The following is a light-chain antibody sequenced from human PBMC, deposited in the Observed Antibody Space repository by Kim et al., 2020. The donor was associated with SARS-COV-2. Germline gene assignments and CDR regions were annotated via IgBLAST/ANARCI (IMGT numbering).Light chain of an antibody. J-gene: IGLJ2*01. CDR3: QAWDSTTASVV. CDR2: QDS. V-gene: IGLV3-1*01. CDR1: KLGDRY. Sequence: SYELTQPPSVSVSPGQTASITCSGDKLGDRYACWYQQRPGQSPVLVIYQDSKRPSGIAERFSGSNSGNTATLTISGIQAMDEADYYCQAWDSTTASVVFG.